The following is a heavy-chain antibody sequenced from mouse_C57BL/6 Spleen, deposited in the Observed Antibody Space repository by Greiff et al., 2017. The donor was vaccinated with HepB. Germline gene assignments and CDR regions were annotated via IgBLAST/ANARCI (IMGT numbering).Heavy chain of an antibody. Sequence: QVQLKQPGAELVKPGASVKLSCKASGYTFTSYWMHWVKQRPGQGLEWIGMIHPNSGSTNYNEKFKSKATLTVDKSSSTAYMQLSSLTSEDSAVYYCARSRNYYGSSPYWYFDVWGTGTTVTVSS. J-gene: IGHJ1*03. V-gene: IGHV1-64*01. CDR2: IHPNSGST. CDR3: ARSRNYYGSSPYWYFDV. D-gene: IGHD1-1*01. CDR1: GYTFTSYW.